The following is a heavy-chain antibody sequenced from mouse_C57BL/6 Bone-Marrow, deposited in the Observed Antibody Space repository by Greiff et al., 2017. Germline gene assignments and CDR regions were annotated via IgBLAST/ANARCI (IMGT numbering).Heavy chain of an antibody. D-gene: IGHD1-1*01. Sequence: EVMLVESGGGLVKPGGSPKLSCAASGFTFSDYGMHWVRQAPEKGLEWVAYISSGSSTIYYADTVKGRFTISRDNAKNTLFLQMTSLRSEDTAMYYCARGLTGGNFDYWGQGTTLTVSS. CDR2: ISSGSSTI. CDR3: ARGLTGGNFDY. J-gene: IGHJ2*01. V-gene: IGHV5-17*01. CDR1: GFTFSDYG.